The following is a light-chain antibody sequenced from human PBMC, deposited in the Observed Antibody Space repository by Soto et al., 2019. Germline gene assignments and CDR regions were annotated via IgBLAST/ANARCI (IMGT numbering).Light chain of an antibody. CDR2: WAS. V-gene: IGKV4-1*01. CDR1: QRLFSISTNKNY. CDR3: QQSYSDPLT. J-gene: IGKJ4*01. Sequence: DIVMTQSPDSLAVSLGERAAINCKSSQRLFSISTNKNYLAWYQQKPGQPPTMLIYWASTRVSVVPDRFSGSGSGTDFTLTISTLQAEDVAVYYCQQSYSDPLTFGGGTKVEIK.